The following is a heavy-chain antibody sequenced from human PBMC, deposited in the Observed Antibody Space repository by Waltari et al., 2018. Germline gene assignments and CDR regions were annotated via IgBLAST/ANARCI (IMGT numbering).Heavy chain of an antibody. J-gene: IGHJ4*02. V-gene: IGHV3-43*01. CDR1: GFNFRDYK. CDR2: ISWDGGST. D-gene: IGHD2-21*01. Sequence: EVQLVESGGVGVQPGGSLGLSCAASGFNFRDYKMHWVRQAPGKGLEWVSLISWDGGSTYYADSVKGRFAISRDNTKKSLYLQMNSLRSEDTAFYYCVKEAAFCGYTNCFFEYWGQGTPVTVSA. CDR3: VKEAAFCGYTNCFFEY.